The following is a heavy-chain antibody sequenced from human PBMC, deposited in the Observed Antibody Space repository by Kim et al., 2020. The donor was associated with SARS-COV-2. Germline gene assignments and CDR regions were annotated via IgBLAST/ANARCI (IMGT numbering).Heavy chain of an antibody. CDR3: ARDGRGYSGYDQYYYYYGMDV. CDR1: GFTFSSYG. V-gene: IGHV3-33*05. J-gene: IGHJ6*02. CDR2: ISYDGSNK. D-gene: IGHD5-12*01. Sequence: GGSLRLSCAASGFTFSSYGMHWVRQAPGKGLEWVAVISYDGSNKYYADSVKGRFTISRDNSKNTLYLQMNSLRAEDTAVYYCARDGRGYSGYDQYYYYYGMDVWGQGTTVTVSS.